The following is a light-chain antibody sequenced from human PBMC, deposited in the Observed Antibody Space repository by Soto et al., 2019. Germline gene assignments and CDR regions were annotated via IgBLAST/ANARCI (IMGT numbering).Light chain of an antibody. CDR2: DAS. J-gene: IGKJ2*03. CDR3: HHYYSYLYS. V-gene: IGKV1-5*01. Sequence: QMTQSPSTLSASVGDRVTISCRASQNISSWLAWYQQKPDKAPELLIYDASSLQNGVPSRFSGSGSGTVFALTISCLQPDDFATYYCHHYYSYLYSFGQGTKLE. CDR1: QNISSW.